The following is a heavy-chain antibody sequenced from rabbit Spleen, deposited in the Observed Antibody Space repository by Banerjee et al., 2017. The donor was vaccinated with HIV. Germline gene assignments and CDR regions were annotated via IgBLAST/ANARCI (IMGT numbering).Heavy chain of an antibody. D-gene: IGHD4-1*01. CDR1: GFSLSRDYW. J-gene: IGHJ4*01. Sequence: QEQLEESGGDLVKPEGSLTLTCTASGFSLSRDYWICWVRQAPGKGLEWIACIDAGVKGTTYYASWAKGRFAVAKTSPTTVTLQMTSLTAADMSPYFCARDVSGWGFNFNLWGPGTLVTVS. CDR3: ARDVSGWGFNFNL. V-gene: IGHV1S45*01. CDR2: IDAGVKGTT.